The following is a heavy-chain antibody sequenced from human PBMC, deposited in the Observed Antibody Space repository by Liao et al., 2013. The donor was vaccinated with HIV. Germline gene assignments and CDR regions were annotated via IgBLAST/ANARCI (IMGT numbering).Heavy chain of an antibody. Sequence: QVQLQESGPRLVKPSETLSLTCTVSGGSISTDYWSWIRQPAGKGLEWIGRFHTSGTTKYKPSLKSRVTMSIDTSKNQFSLKLSSVTAADTAVYYCARDNRLWFGELQEYFHHWGQGTLVTVSS. J-gene: IGHJ1*01. CDR3: ARDNRLWFGELQEYFHH. V-gene: IGHV4-4*07. D-gene: IGHD3-10*01. CDR2: FHTSGTT. CDR1: GGSISTDY.